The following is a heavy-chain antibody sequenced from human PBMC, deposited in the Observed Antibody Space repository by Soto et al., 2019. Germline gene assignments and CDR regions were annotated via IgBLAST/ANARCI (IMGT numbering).Heavy chain of an antibody. CDR1: GGSISSSNW. CDR3: ARDRVLYSYALDAAFDI. J-gene: IGHJ3*02. Sequence: SETLSLTCAVSGGSISSSNWWSWVRQPPGKGLEWIGEIYHSGSTNYNPSLKSRVTISVDKSKNQFSLKLSSVTATDTAVYYCARDRVLYSYALDAAFDIWGQGTVVTVSS. CDR2: IYHSGST. D-gene: IGHD5-18*01. V-gene: IGHV4-4*02.